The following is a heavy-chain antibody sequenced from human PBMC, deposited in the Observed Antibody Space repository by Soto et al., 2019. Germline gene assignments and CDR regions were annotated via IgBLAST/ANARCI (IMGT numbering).Heavy chain of an antibody. D-gene: IGHD2-15*01. J-gene: IGHJ3*01. CDR3: VREEGYCGGGSCFRSAFDL. CDR1: GFDLSRYS. CDR2: IFNYDDSQ. V-gene: IGHV3-21*01. Sequence: EVQLVESGGRLVRPGGSLRLYCAASGFDLSRYSIGWVRQAPGKGLEWVSFIFNYDDSQYYADSVQGRFAISRDNAKNSVYLQMNSLRAEDTAVYYCVREEGYCGGGSCFRSAFDLWGQGTVVTVSS.